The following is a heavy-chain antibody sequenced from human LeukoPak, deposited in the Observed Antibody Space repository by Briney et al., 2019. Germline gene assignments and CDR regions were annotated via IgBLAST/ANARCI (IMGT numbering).Heavy chain of an antibody. J-gene: IGHJ5*02. CDR1: GGSISSYY. CDR2: IYTSGST. CDR3: AAEVDVTVVTSYNWFDP. D-gene: IGHD4-23*01. V-gene: IGHV4-4*07. Sequence: SETLSLTCTVSGGSISSYYWSWIRQPAGKGLEWIGRIYTSGSTNYNPSLKSRVTMSVATSKNQFSLKLSSVTAADTAVYYCAAEVDVTVVTSYNWFDPWGQGTLVTVSS.